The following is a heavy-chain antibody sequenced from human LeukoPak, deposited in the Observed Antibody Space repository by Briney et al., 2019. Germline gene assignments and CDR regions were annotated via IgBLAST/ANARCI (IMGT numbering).Heavy chain of an antibody. V-gene: IGHV3-11*01. CDR1: GSTFSDYY. CDR3: ARDRTLYSSGWYNY. Sequence: GGSLRLSCAASGSTFSDYYMTWIRQAPGKGLEWVSYISSSGSTIHYADSVKGRFTISRDNAKNSLYLQMNSLRAEDTAVYYCARDRTLYSSGWYNYWGQGTLVTVSS. CDR2: ISSSGSTI. D-gene: IGHD6-19*01. J-gene: IGHJ4*02.